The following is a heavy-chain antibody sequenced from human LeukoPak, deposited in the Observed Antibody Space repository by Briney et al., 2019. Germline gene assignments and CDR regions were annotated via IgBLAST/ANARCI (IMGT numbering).Heavy chain of an antibody. J-gene: IGHJ5*02. CDR3: AKDRLRYFDWFRLDP. Sequence: GGSLRLSCAASGFTFSSYAMSWVRQAPGKGLEWVSAISGSGGSTYYADSVKGRFTIFRDNSKNTLYLQMNSLRAEDTAVYYCAKDRLRYFDWFRLDPWGQGTLVTVSS. V-gene: IGHV3-23*01. CDR2: ISGSGGST. D-gene: IGHD3-9*01. CDR1: GFTFSSYA.